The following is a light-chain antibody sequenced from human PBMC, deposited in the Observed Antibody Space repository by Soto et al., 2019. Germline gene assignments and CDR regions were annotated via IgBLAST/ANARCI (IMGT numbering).Light chain of an antibody. Sequence: EIVLTQSPGTLSLSPGERATLSCRASQSVRSSNLAWYQHKPGQAPRLLIYRASSRVTGIPDRFSGSGSGTDSTIIISLLEPEDFAVYYCQHYGTSPGTFGQGTKVEIK. CDR3: QHYGTSPGT. CDR1: QSVRSSN. J-gene: IGKJ1*01. CDR2: RAS. V-gene: IGKV3-20*01.